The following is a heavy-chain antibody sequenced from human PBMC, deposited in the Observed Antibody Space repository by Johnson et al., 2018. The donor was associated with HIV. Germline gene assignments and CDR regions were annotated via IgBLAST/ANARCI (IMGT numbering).Heavy chain of an antibody. CDR1: GFRVSNAW. J-gene: IGHJ3*02. CDR3: TTDWEYYYGSGKLDAFDM. V-gene: IGHV3-15*01. D-gene: IGHD3-10*01. CDR2: IKSKTGGGTT. Sequence: EVQLVESGGGLVKPGDSLRLSCTASGFRVSNAWMGWVRQAPGKGLEWLGRIKSKTGGGTTSYAAPVKGRLTISRDDSKDTVYLQMNSLKVDDTAVYYCTTDWEYYYGSGKLDAFDMWGQGTMVTVSS.